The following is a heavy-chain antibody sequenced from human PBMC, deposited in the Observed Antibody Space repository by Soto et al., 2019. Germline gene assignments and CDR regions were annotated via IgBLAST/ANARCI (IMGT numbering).Heavy chain of an antibody. CDR1: GFTFSSYA. D-gene: IGHD3-10*01. V-gene: IGHV3-30-3*01. J-gene: IGHJ4*02. CDR2: ISYDGSNK. CDR3: ARGGYYGSGSYYRPFDY. Sequence: QVQLVESGGGVVQPGRSLRLSCAASGFTFSSYAMHWVRQAPGKGLEWVAVISYDGSNKYYADSVKGRFTISRDNSKNTLYLQMNSLRAEDTAVYYCARGGYYGSGSYYRPFDYLGQGTLVTVSS.